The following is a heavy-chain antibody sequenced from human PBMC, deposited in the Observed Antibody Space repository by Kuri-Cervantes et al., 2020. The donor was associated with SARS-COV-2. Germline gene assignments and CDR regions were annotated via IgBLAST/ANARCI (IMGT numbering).Heavy chain of an antibody. CDR2: ISSSDSTT. V-gene: IGHV3-11*01. CDR1: GFTFRDYY. CDR3: SRDQVSAAGTANY. Sequence: LSLTCVASGFTFRDYYMSWIRQAPGKGLEWISYISSSDSTTYYADSVKGRFTISRDNAKRTLFLQMNSLRVDDTAVYYCSRDQVSAAGTANYWGQGALVTVS. J-gene: IGHJ4*02. D-gene: IGHD6-13*01.